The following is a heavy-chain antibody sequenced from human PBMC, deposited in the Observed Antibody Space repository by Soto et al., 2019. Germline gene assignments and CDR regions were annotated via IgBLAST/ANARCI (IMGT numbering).Heavy chain of an antibody. Sequence: SVKVSCKASGGTFSSYAISWVRQAPGQGLEWMGGIIPIFGTANYAQKFQGRVTITADESTSTAYMELSSLRSEDTAVYYCARGYYYDSSGVTNWFDPWGQGTLVTVSS. CDR1: GGTFSSYA. J-gene: IGHJ5*02. D-gene: IGHD3-22*01. CDR2: IIPIFGTA. V-gene: IGHV1-69*13. CDR3: ARGYYYDSSGVTNWFDP.